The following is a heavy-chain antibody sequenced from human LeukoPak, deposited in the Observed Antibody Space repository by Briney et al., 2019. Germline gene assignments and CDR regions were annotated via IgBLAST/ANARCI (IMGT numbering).Heavy chain of an antibody. Sequence: SETLSLTCTVCGGSISSYYWSWIRQPPGKGLEWIGYIYYSGSTNYNPSLKSRVTISVDTSKNQFSLKLSSVTAADTAVYYCARQPASPTVSTGYFDYWGQGTLVTVSS. J-gene: IGHJ4*02. D-gene: IGHD4-11*01. CDR2: IYYSGST. V-gene: IGHV4-59*01. CDR1: GGSISSYY. CDR3: ARQPASPTVSTGYFDY.